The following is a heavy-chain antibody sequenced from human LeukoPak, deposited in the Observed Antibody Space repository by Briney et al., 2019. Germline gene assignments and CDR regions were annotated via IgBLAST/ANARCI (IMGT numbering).Heavy chain of an antibody. J-gene: IGHJ6*02. D-gene: IGHD2-15*01. CDR2: INPNSGGT. Sequence: GASVKVSCKASGYTFTGYYMHWVRQAPGQGLEWMGWINPNSGGTNYAQKFQGRVTMTRDTSISTAYMELSRLRSDDTAVYYCARGYCSGGSCYSLTGGYYGMDVWGQGTTVTVSS. CDR1: GYTFTGYY. CDR3: ARGYCSGGSCYSLTGGYYGMDV. V-gene: IGHV1-2*02.